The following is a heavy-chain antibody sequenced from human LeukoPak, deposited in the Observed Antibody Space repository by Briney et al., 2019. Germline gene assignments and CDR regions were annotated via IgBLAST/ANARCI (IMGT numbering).Heavy chain of an antibody. D-gene: IGHD5-24*01. CDR1: GFTFSSYW. CDR2: INSDGSST. V-gene: IGHV3-74*01. Sequence: GGSLRLSCAASGFTFSSYWMHGVRQAPGKGLVWVSRINSDGSSTSYADSVKGRFTISRDNAKNTLYLQMNSLRAEDTAVYYCARGDGYNLVDYWGQGTLVTVSS. J-gene: IGHJ4*02. CDR3: ARGDGYNLVDY.